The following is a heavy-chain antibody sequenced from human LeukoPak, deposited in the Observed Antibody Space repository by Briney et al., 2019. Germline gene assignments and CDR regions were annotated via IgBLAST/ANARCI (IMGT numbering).Heavy chain of an antibody. CDR3: ARGRRDSSGGTPFDY. Sequence: SETLSLTCTVSGGSISIGGYYWSWIRQHPGKGLEWIGYIYYSGSTYYNPSLKSRVTMSVDMSDNQFSLKLSSVTAADAAVYYCARGRRDSSGGTPFDYWGQGTLVTVSS. V-gene: IGHV4-31*03. J-gene: IGHJ4*02. CDR1: GGSISIGGYY. D-gene: IGHD3-22*01. CDR2: IYYSGST.